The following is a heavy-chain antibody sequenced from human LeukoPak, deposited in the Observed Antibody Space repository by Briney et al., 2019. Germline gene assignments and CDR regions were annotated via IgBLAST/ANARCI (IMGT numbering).Heavy chain of an antibody. CDR1: GGSISSSSYY. D-gene: IGHD2-8*01. CDR2: IYYSRST. Sequence: SETLSLTCTVSGGSISSSSYYWGWIRQPPGKGLERIGSIYYSRSTYYNPSLKSRVTISVDTSENQFSLKLSSVTAADTAVYYCARQIVLMVYAIRYFDYWGQGTLVTVSS. CDR3: ARQIVLMVYAIRYFDY. V-gene: IGHV4-39*01. J-gene: IGHJ4*02.